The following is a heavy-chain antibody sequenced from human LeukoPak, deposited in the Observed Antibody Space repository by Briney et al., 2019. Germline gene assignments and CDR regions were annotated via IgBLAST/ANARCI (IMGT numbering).Heavy chain of an antibody. CDR1: GFTFDDYG. D-gene: IGHD2-2*01. CDR3: VRGQAIVVVPVAMGF. J-gene: IGHJ4*02. CDR2: INWNGDDI. Sequence: GGSLRLSCAASGFTFDDYGMNWVRQVPGKGLEWISGINWNGDDIGYANSVKGRFTISRDNAKHSLSLQIDSLTAEDTALYYCVRGQAIVVVPVAMGFWGQGTLVTVSS. V-gene: IGHV3-20*04.